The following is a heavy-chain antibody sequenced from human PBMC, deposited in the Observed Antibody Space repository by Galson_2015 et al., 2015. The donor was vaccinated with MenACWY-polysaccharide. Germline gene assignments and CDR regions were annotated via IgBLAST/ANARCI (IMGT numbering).Heavy chain of an antibody. J-gene: IGHJ5*02. CDR2: MNPNSGNT. CDR1: GYTFISYD. Sequence: SVKVSCKASGYTFISYDFNWVRQATGQGLEWMGWMNPNSGNTGYAQKFQGRVTMTRNTSISIAYMELSSLRSEDTAVYYCARGGKYYYDSSGYLNWFDPWGQGTLVTVSS. D-gene: IGHD3-22*01. CDR3: ARGGKYYYDSSGYLNWFDP. V-gene: IGHV1-8*01.